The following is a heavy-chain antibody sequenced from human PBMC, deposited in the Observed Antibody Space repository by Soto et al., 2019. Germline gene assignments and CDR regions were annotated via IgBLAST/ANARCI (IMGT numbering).Heavy chain of an antibody. Sequence: QVQLVQSGAEVKKPGASVKVSCKASGYTFTSYAMHWVRQAPGQRLEWMGWIKAGNGNTKYSQELQGRVTITRDTSASTAYMELSSLRSEDTAVYYCARSLSLYCSSTSCYSSRWFDPWGQGTLVTVSS. CDR2: IKAGNGNT. CDR1: GYTFTSYA. V-gene: IGHV1-3*01. CDR3: ARSLSLYCSSTSCYSSRWFDP. J-gene: IGHJ5*02. D-gene: IGHD2-2*01.